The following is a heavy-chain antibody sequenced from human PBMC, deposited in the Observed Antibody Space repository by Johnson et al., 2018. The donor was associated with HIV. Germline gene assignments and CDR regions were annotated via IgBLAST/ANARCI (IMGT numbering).Heavy chain of an antibody. CDR2: ISYDGSNK. V-gene: IGHV3-30*14. Sequence: VQLVESGGGVVQPGRSLRLSCAASGFTFSSYSMHWVRQAPGKGLEWVAVISYDGSNKYYADSVKGRFTISRDNSKNTLYLQMNSLRAGDTAVYYCARGPSVVTLHAFDLWGQGTLVTVSS. CDR3: ARGPSVVTLHAFDL. D-gene: IGHD4-23*01. CDR1: GFTFSSYS. J-gene: IGHJ3*01.